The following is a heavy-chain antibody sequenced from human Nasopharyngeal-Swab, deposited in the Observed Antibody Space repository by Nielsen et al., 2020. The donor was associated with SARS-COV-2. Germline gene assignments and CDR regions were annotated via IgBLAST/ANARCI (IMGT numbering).Heavy chain of an antibody. CDR3: TTDPPGYYDFWSGWADI. CDR1: GGSISSYY. D-gene: IGHD3-3*01. V-gene: IGHV4-59*01. J-gene: IGHJ3*02. CDR2: IYYSGST. Sequence: SETLSLTCTVSGGSISSYYWSWIRQPPGKGLEWIGYIYYSGSTNYNPSLKSRVTISVDTSKNQFSLKLSSVTAADTAVYYCTTDPPGYYDFWSGWADIWGQGTMVTVSS.